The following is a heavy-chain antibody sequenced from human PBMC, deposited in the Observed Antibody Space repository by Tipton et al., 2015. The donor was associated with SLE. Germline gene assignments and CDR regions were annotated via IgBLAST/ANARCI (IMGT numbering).Heavy chain of an antibody. V-gene: IGHV4-34*01. J-gene: IGHJ4*02. Sequence: TLSLTCAVYGGSFSGYYWSWIRQSPGKGLEWIGEINHSGSTNYNPSLKSRVTISVDTSKNQFSLKLSSVTAADTAVYYCASLAGATAPFDYWGQGTLVTVSS. CDR1: GGSFSGYY. D-gene: IGHD1-26*01. CDR3: ASLAGATAPFDY. CDR2: INHSGST.